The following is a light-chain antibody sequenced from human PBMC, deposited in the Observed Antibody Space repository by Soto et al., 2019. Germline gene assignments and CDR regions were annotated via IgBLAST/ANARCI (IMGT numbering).Light chain of an antibody. J-gene: IGLJ1*01. Sequence: QSVLTQPPSASGTPGQRVTISCSGSSSNIGSNTVNWYQQLPGTAPKLLIYSNNQRPSGVPDRFSGSKSGTSASLAISGLQSEDEAEYYCATWDDSLNGHVFGAGTKVTVL. CDR1: SSNIGSNT. CDR3: ATWDDSLNGHV. CDR2: SNN. V-gene: IGLV1-44*01.